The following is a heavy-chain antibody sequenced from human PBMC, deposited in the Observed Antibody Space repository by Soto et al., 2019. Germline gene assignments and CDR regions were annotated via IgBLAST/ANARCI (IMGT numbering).Heavy chain of an antibody. D-gene: IGHD2-21*02. V-gene: IGHV3-74*01. Sequence: VQLVASGGDLVQPGGSLRLSCAASGFTFSNYGMHWVRQGPGKGLVWVSRVNSDESSTSYADSVKGRFTISRDNAKNTVYLQMSRLRFEDTALYYCVCFECGRTAVVTAMEANGYWGQGTLVTVSS. CDR1: GFTFSNYG. CDR3: VCFECGRTAVVTAMEANGY. CDR2: VNSDESST. J-gene: IGHJ4*02.